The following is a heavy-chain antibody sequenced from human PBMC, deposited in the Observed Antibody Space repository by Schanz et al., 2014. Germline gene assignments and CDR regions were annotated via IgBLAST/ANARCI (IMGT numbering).Heavy chain of an antibody. J-gene: IGHJ6*02. CDR2: ISAYNGHT. CDR3: ARAKRFGDMDV. D-gene: IGHD3-10*01. V-gene: IGHV1-18*01. CDR1: GYTFISYG. Sequence: QVQLVQSEAEVKKPGASVKVSCKASGYTFISYGIKWVRQAPGQGLEWMGWISAYNGHTDYAQKLQGRVTLTTDTSTSTAYMELRNLRSDDTAVYYCARAKRFGDMDVWGQGTTGTVSS.